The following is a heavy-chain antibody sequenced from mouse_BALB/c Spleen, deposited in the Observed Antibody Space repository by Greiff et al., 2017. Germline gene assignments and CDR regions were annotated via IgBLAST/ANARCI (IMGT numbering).Heavy chain of an antibody. D-gene: IGHD2-10*02. CDR1: GFTFSSYA. Sequence: EVQVVESGGGLVKPGGSLKLSCAASGFTFSSYAMSWVRQTPEKRLEWVASISSGGSTYYPDSVKGRFTISRDNARNILYLQMSSLRSEDTAMYYCARGLYVDYWGQGTTLTVSS. CDR3: ARGLYVDY. V-gene: IGHV5-6-5*01. J-gene: IGHJ2*01. CDR2: ISSGGST.